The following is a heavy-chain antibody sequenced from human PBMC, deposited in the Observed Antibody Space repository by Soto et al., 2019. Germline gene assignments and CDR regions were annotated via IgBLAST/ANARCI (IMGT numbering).Heavy chain of an antibody. V-gene: IGHV4-59*08. CDR3: ARHKRECSGDTCYSWFDP. Sequence: QVQLQVSGPGLVKPSETLSLTCSVSGVSISGYYWSWIRQPPGKGLEWIGYIYDSGTNYNPSHKSRVTISIDTSTHQISLNLSSVTAADTAVYYCARHKRECSGDTCYSWFDPWGQGTLVTVSS. J-gene: IGHJ5*02. D-gene: IGHD2-15*01. CDR1: GVSISGYY. CDR2: IYDSGT.